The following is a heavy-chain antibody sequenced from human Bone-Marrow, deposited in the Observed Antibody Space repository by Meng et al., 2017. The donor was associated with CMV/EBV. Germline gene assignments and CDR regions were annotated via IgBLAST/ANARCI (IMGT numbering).Heavy chain of an antibody. CDR3: ANYAFYGMDV. Sequence: GESLKISCEASGFTFSSYGMHWVRQAPGKGLEWVAFIRYDGSNKYYADSVKGRFTISRDNSKNTLYLQMNSLRAEDTAVYYCANYAFYGMDVWGQGTTVTVSS. V-gene: IGHV3-30*02. D-gene: IGHD4-17*01. J-gene: IGHJ6*02. CDR2: IRYDGSNK. CDR1: GFTFSSYG.